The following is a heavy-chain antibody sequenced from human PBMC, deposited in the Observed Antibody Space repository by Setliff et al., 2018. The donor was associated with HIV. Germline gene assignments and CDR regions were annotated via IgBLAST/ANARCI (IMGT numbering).Heavy chain of an antibody. CDR3: ARGDGTKYYYYYYMDV. CDR2: IYYSGST. J-gene: IGHJ6*03. CDR1: GGSISSGGYY. V-gene: IGHV4-31*03. D-gene: IGHD1-7*01. Sequence: SETLSLTCTVFGGSISSGGYYWSWIRQHPGKGLEWIGYIYYSGSTYYNPSLKSRVTISIDTSNNQFSLKLSSVTAADTAVYYCARGDGTKYYYYYYMDVWGKGTTVTVSS.